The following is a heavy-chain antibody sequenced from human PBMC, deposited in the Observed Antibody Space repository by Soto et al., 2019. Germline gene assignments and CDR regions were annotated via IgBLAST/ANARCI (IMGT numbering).Heavy chain of an antibody. CDR3: ERILLAEHAQFDS. CDR2: IYYSGRT. D-gene: IGHD2-21*01. V-gene: IGHV4-31*03. J-gene: IGHJ4*02. Sequence: QVQLQESGPGLVKPSQTLSLTSTVSGASISSGGYWSWIRQHPGKGLEWIGYIYYSGRTYYNPSLNSRVTISVDASKNQFSLKLNSVTAADPAVYLCERILLAEHAQFDSWGQETLVTVSS. CDR1: GASISSGGY.